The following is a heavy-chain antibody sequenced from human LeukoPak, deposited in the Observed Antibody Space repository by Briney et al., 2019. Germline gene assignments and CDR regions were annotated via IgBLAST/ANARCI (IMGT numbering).Heavy chain of an antibody. CDR3: ARGPRGIAAAGTSLGGAGMDV. CDR2: INHSGST. J-gene: IGHJ6*02. Sequence: SETLSLTCAVYGGSFSGYYWSWIRQPPGKGLEWIGEINHSGSTNYNPSLKSRATISVDTSKNQFSLKLSSVTAADTAVYYCARGPRGIAAAGTSLGGAGMDVWGQGTTVTVSS. V-gene: IGHV4-34*01. D-gene: IGHD6-13*01. CDR1: GGSFSGYY.